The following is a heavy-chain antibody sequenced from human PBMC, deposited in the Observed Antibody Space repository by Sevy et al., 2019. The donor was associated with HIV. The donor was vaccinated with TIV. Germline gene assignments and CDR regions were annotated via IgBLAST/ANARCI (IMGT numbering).Heavy chain of an antibody. V-gene: IGHV1-3*04. CDR2: VNTRTGDT. CDR1: GYSFTNYI. Sequence: ASVKVSCKASGYSFTNYIMYWVRQAPGQGHEWMGWVNTRTGDTKYSEKFQGRVSITRDTSASISHMDLRGLKSEDTAVYYCARDFCSGGSCYSAFVYWGQGTLVTVSS. J-gene: IGHJ4*02. D-gene: IGHD2-15*01. CDR3: ARDFCSGGSCYSAFVY.